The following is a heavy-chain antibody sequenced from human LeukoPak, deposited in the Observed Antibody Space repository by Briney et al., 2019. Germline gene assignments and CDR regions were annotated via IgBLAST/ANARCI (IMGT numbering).Heavy chain of an antibody. J-gene: IGHJ4*02. CDR2: IYTSGST. CDR3: ARDPTY. V-gene: IGHV4-61*02. Sequence: SETLSLTCTVSGGSISSGSYYWSWIRQPAGKGLEWIGRIYTSGSTNYNPSLKSRVSISIDPSKNQFSLKLTSVTAADTAVYYCARDPTYWGQGILVTVSS. CDR1: GGSISSGSYY.